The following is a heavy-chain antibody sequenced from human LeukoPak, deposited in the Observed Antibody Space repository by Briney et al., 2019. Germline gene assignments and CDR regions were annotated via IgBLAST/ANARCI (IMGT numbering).Heavy chain of an antibody. V-gene: IGHV4-39*01. CDR3: ARHGFNYYYGMDV. Sequence: SETLAVTCTVSGGSISSSSYYWGWIRQPPGNGLEWIGSIYYGGSTYYNPSLKSRVTISVDTSKNQFSLKLSSVTAADTAVYYCARHGFNYYYGMDVWGQGTTVNVSS. CDR2: IYYGGST. D-gene: IGHD3-10*01. CDR1: GGSISSSSYY. J-gene: IGHJ6*02.